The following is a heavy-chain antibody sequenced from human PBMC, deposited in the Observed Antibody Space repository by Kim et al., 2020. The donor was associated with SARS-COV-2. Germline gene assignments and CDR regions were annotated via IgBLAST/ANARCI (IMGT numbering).Heavy chain of an antibody. D-gene: IGHD3-16*02. V-gene: IGHV3-21*01. CDR2: ISSSSYI. CDR3: ARVTPNYDYIWGSYLYYYGMDV. CDR1: GFTFSSYS. Sequence: GGSLRLSCAASGFTFSSYSMNWVRQAPGKGLEWVSSISSSSYIYYADSVKGRFTISRDNAKNSLYLQMNSLRAEDTAVYYCARVTPNYDYIWGSYLYYYGMDVWGQGTTVTVSS. J-gene: IGHJ6*02.